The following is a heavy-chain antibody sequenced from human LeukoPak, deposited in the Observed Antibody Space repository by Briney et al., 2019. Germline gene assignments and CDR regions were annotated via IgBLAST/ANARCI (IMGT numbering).Heavy chain of an antibody. CDR2: FDPEEGET. CDR3: ATGEWGLLPYDY. V-gene: IGHV1-24*01. J-gene: IGHJ4*02. D-gene: IGHD3-22*01. Sequence: ASVKVSRKVCGYTLNELSMHWVRQAPGKGVEWVGGFDPEEGETIYAQKFQDRVTMTEDTSTDTAYMELSSLRSEDTALYYCATGEWGLLPYDYWGQGPLATVSS. CDR1: GYTLNELS.